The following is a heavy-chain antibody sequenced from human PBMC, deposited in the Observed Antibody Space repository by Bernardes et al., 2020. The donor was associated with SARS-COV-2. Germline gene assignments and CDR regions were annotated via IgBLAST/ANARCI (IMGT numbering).Heavy chain of an antibody. V-gene: IGHV4-39*01. CDR1: GGSISSSSYY. D-gene: IGHD3-10*01. CDR2: IYYSGST. CDR3: ARQFGFGETSPDY. J-gene: IGHJ4*02. Sequence: SETLSLTCTVSGGSISSSSYYWGWIRQPPGKGLEWIGSIYYSGSTYYNPSLKSRVTISVDTSKNQFSLKLSSVTAADTAVYYCARQFGFGETSPDYWGQGTLVTVSS.